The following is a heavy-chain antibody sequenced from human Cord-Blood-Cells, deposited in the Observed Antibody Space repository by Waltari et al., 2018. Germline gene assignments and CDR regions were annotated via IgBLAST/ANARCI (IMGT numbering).Heavy chain of an antibody. V-gene: IGHV3-74*01. D-gene: IGHD6-13*01. CDR1: GFTFSSYW. Sequence: EVQLVESGGGLVQPGGSLRLSCAASGFTFSSYWMHWVRQVPGKGLVWVSRINSDGSSTSYADSGKGRFTISRDNAKNTLYLQMNSLRAEDTAVYYCASDLAAAGTDYWGQGTLVTVSS. CDR3: ASDLAAAGTDY. J-gene: IGHJ4*02. CDR2: INSDGSST.